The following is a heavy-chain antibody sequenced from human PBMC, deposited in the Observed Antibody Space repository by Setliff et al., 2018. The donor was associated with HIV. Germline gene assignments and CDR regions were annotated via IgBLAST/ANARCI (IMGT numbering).Heavy chain of an antibody. V-gene: IGHV3-74*01. D-gene: IGHD3-16*01. CDR1: GFTFRSYW. Sequence: GGSLRLSCAASGFTFRSYWMYWVRQPPGKGLVWVSRINIDGGSTNYADSVKGRFTISRDNAKNTLYLQMNGPSAEDTAVYYCARDRFRGGVGTGPAEYWGQGTLVTVSS. CDR2: INIDGGST. CDR3: ARDRFRGGVGTGPAEY. J-gene: IGHJ4*02.